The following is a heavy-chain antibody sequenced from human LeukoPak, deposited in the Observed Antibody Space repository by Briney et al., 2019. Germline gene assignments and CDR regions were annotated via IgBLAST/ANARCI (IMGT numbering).Heavy chain of an antibody. J-gene: IGHJ4*02. CDR3: AKGIVGATACDY. V-gene: IGHV3-43*01. CDR2: ISWDGGST. CDR1: GFIFDDYT. Sequence: GGSLRLSCAASGFIFDDYTMHWVRQAPGKGLEWVSLISWDGGSTYYADSVKGRFTISRDNSKNSLYLQMNSLRTEDTALYYCAKGIVGATACDYWGQGTLVTVSS. D-gene: IGHD1-26*01.